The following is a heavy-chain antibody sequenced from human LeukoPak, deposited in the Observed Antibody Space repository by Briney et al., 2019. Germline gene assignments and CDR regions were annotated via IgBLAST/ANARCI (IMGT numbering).Heavy chain of an antibody. Sequence: GGSLRLSCAASGFTFSSYAMNWVRQAPGKGLEWVSLIGGSGGVTYYADSVKGRFTISRDNSKNTLYLQMNSLRAGDTAVYYCAKIRYGGDSGLDYWGQGTLVTVSS. CDR2: IGGSGGVT. CDR1: GFTFSSYA. CDR3: AKIRYGGDSGLDY. V-gene: IGHV3-23*01. D-gene: IGHD2-21*01. J-gene: IGHJ4*02.